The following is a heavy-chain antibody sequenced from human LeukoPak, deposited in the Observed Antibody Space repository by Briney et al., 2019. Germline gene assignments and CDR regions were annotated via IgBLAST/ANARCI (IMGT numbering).Heavy chain of an antibody. Sequence: ASVKVSCKASGYTFTGYYVHWVRQAPGQGLEWMGWINPNSGVTNYAQNFQGRVTLTSDTSTNTAYMELSSLRSDDTAVYYCARDIWSGYVGGSYRVSWFDPWGQGTLVTVSS. CDR1: GYTFTGYY. CDR3: ARDIWSGYVGGSYRVSWFDP. D-gene: IGHD3-16*02. CDR2: INPNSGVT. J-gene: IGHJ5*02. V-gene: IGHV1-2*02.